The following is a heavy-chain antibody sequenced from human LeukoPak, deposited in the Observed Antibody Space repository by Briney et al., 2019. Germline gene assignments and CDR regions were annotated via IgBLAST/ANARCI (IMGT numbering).Heavy chain of an antibody. D-gene: IGHD3-22*01. CDR1: GYTFTSYG. CDR3: ARSFNEYYDSSGFIDY. Sequence: GASVKVSCKASGYTFTSYGISWVRQAPGQGLEWMGWISAYNGNTNYAQKLQGRVTMTTDTSTSTAYMELRSLRSDDTAVYYCARSFNEYYDSSGFIDYWGQGTLVTVSS. V-gene: IGHV1-18*01. J-gene: IGHJ4*02. CDR2: ISAYNGNT.